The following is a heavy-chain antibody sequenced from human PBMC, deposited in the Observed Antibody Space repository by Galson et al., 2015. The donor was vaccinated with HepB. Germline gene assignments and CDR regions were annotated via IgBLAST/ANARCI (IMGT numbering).Heavy chain of an antibody. J-gene: IGHJ6*02. D-gene: IGHD5-12*01. CDR2: ISSSGSTI. CDR3: ATQTIIPTGWVLSRSISSRMAV. V-gene: IGHV3-11*01. CDR1: GFTFSDYY. Sequence: SLRLSCAASGFTFSDYYMSWVRQAPGKGLEWVSYISSSGSTIYYADSVKGRFTISRDNAKNSLYLQMNSLRAEDTAVYYCATQTIIPTGWVLSRSISSRMAVWGQTTTVTAS.